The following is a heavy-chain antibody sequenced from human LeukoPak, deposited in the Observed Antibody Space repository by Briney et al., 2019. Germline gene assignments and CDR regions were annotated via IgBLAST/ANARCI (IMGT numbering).Heavy chain of an antibody. CDR2: IAYSGHT. CDR1: GGSISNSKYY. V-gene: IGHV4-39*07. Sequence: SETLPLTCTVSGGSISNSKYYWGWIRQPPGKGLEWIASIAYSGHTYYNPSLKSRVTISLDTSRDQFSLKLNSVTAADTAVYYCARNPKIYYGQDYYYYYMDVWGKGTTVTISS. J-gene: IGHJ6*03. D-gene: IGHD1-26*01. CDR3: ARNPKIYYGQDYYYYYMDV.